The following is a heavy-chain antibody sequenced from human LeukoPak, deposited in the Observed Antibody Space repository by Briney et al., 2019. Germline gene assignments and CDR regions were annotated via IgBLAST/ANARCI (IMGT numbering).Heavy chain of an antibody. CDR1: GGSFSGYY. V-gene: IGHV4-34*01. Sequence: SETLSLTCAVYGGSFSGYYWSWIRQPPGXGLEWIGEINHSGSTNYNPSLKSRVTISVDTSKNQFSLKLSSVTAADTAVYYCARGRDSSGWSYYYYYGMDVWGQGTTVTVSS. D-gene: IGHD6-19*01. J-gene: IGHJ6*02. CDR2: INHSGST. CDR3: ARGRDSSGWSYYYYYGMDV.